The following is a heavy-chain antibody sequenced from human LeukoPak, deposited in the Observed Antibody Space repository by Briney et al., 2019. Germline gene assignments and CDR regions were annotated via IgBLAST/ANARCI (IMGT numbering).Heavy chain of an antibody. CDR3: GITIFGVVPGHIDY. V-gene: IGHV1-18*01. J-gene: IGHJ4*02. CDR2: ISAYNGNT. CDR1: GYTFTSYG. D-gene: IGHD3-3*01. Sequence: GASVKVSCKASGYTFTSYGISWVRQAPGQGPEWMGWISAYNGNTNYAQKLQGRVTMTTDTSTSTAYMELRSLRSDDTAVYYCGITIFGVVPGHIDYWGQGTLVTVSS.